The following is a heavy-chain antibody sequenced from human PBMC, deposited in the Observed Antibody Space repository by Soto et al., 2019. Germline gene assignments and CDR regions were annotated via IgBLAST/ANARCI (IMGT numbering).Heavy chain of an antibody. CDR1: GFTFSGYW. Sequence: EVQLLESGGCLVQPGGSLRLSCAASGFTFSGYWMHWVRQPAGKGLVWVSRIDGDGSRTNYADSVKGRFTISRDNAKNTLYLQMNSLRAEDTAVYYCGRELASYNDHWCQGTLVTVSS. D-gene: IGHD3-3*02. CDR2: IDGDGSRT. V-gene: IGHV3-74*01. J-gene: IGHJ5*02. CDR3: GRELASYNDH.